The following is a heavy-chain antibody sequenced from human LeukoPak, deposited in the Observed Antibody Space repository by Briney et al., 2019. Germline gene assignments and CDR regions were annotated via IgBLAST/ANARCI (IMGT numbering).Heavy chain of an antibody. Sequence: GGSLRLSCAASGFTFSSYAMNWVRQAPGKGLEWVSSITTSSDRYYPDSLKGRFTVSRDNAENSLYLQIDSLRAEDTAVYYCTRAPGDLWCWYDYWGQGTLVTVSS. CDR3: TRAPGDLWCWYDY. CDR2: ITTSSDR. J-gene: IGHJ4*02. CDR1: GFTFSSYA. V-gene: IGHV3-69-1*01. D-gene: IGHD6-13*01.